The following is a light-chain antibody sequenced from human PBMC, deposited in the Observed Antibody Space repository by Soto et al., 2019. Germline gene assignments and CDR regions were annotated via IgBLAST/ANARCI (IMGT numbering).Light chain of an antibody. V-gene: IGKV3-15*01. J-gene: IGKJ2*01. CDR3: QQYSNWPPLYT. CDR1: QSVSSY. Sequence: EIVMTQSPATLSVSPGERATLSCRASQSVSSYLAWYQQKPGLPPRLLIYDASTSATGIPDRFSGSGSGTDFTLTISSLQSADFAVYYCQQYSNWPPLYTFGRGTKLEIK. CDR2: DAS.